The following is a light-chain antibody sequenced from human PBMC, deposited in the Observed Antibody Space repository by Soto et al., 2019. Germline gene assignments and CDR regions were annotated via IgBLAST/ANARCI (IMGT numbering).Light chain of an antibody. CDR1: GSDVGGYNF. V-gene: IGLV2-14*03. CDR3: CSYASASTRVI. Sequence: QSALTQPASVSGSPGQSITISCTGTGSDVGGYNFVSWYQQHPGKAPKLMIYDVNIRPSGVSTRFSGSKSGNTASLTISGLQAEDEADYYCCSYASASTRVIFGGGTKLTVL. CDR2: DVN. J-gene: IGLJ2*01.